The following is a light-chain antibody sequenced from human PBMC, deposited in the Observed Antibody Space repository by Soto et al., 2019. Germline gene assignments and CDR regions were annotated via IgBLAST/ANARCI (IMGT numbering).Light chain of an antibody. CDR1: QSVSSN. CDR2: GAS. J-gene: IGKJ4*01. V-gene: IGKV3-15*01. CDR3: QQYNNWPPLT. Sequence: EIVMTQSLASLSVSPGGRATLSCRASQSVSSNLAWYQQKPGQAPRLLIYGASTRATGIPARFSGSGSGTEFTLTISSLQSEDFAVYYCQQYNNWPPLTFGGGTKVDI.